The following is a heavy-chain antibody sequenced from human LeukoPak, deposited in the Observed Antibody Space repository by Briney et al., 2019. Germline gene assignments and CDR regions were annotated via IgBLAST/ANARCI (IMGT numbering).Heavy chain of an antibody. V-gene: IGHV4-39*07. CDR1: GGSISSSTYY. Sequence: SETLSLTCTVSGGSISSSTYYWDWIRQPPGKGLEWIGSIYYSGSTYYNPSLKSRVTISVDTSKNQFSLRLSSVTAADTAVYYCARRTGGYSSRYYYYYMDVWGKGTTVTISS. CDR3: ARRTGGYSSRYYYYYMDV. CDR2: IYYSGST. J-gene: IGHJ6*03. D-gene: IGHD6-13*01.